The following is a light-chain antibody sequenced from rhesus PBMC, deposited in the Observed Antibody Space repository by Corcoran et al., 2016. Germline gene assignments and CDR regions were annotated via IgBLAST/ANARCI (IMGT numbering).Light chain of an antibody. CDR1: QGISSY. CDR2: YAS. V-gene: IGKV1-37*01. J-gene: IGKJ4*01. CDR3: QQYNSAPLT. Sequence: DIQMTQSPSSLSASVGDTVTITCRASQGISSYLAWYQQKPGKAPKPLIYYASNLESGVPSRFRGSGAGTEFTLNISSRQPEDLATYYCQQYNSAPLTFGGGTKVAIK.